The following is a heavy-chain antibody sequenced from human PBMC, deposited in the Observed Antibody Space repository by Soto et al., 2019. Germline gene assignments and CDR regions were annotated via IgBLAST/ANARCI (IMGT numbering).Heavy chain of an antibody. J-gene: IGHJ6*02. CDR1: GGSISSSNW. Sequence: QVQLQESGPGLVKPSGTLSLTCAVSGGSISSSNWWSWVRQPPGKGLEWIGEIYHSGGTNYNPSLKSRVTISVDKSKNQFSLKLSSVTAADTAVYFCARDPRGSYPHYYYGMDVWGQGTTVTVSS. CDR2: IYHSGGT. CDR3: ARDPRGSYPHYYYGMDV. V-gene: IGHV4-4*02. D-gene: IGHD1-26*01.